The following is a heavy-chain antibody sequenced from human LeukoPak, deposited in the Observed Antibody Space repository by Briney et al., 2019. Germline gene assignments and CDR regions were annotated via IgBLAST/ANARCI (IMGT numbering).Heavy chain of an antibody. J-gene: IGHJ4*02. CDR2: IIPISDSP. D-gene: IGHD3-22*01. CDR3: ARPMTDYCDRSGYCGLYGL. CDR1: GYTFNNYG. Sequence: SVKVSCKASGYTFNNYGISWVRQAPGQALEWMGGIIPISDSPHSAQRFQGRVTITADKSTSTVNMELSNLTSEDTAVYYCARPMTDYCDRSGYCGLYGLWGQGTLVTVSS. V-gene: IGHV1-69*06.